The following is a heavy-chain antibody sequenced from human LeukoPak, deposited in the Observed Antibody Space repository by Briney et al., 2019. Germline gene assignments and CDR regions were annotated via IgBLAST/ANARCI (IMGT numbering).Heavy chain of an antibody. D-gene: IGHD5-24*01. CDR2: IYYSGST. CDR1: GGSISSGGYS. J-gene: IGHJ4*02. CDR3: ARVYSEMATITPDY. Sequence: SETLSLTCAVSGGSISSGGYSWSWIRQPPGKVLEWIGYIYYSGSTYYNPSLKSRVTISVDTSKNQFSLKLSSVTAADTAVYYCARVYSEMATITPDYWGQGTLVTVSS. V-gene: IGHV4-30-4*07.